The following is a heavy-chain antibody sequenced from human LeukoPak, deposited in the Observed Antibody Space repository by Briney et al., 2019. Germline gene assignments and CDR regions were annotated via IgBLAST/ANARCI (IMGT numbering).Heavy chain of an antibody. V-gene: IGHV4-59*01. D-gene: IGHD3-22*01. Sequence: SETLSLTCTVSGGSISSYYWSWIRQPPGKGLEWIGYIYYSGSTNYNPSLKSRVTISVDTSKNQFSLKLSSVTAADTAVYYCARDRSTGYYDSSGYGTWGQGTLVTVSS. CDR1: GGSISSYY. CDR2: IYYSGST. J-gene: IGHJ5*02. CDR3: ARDRSTGYYDSSGYGT.